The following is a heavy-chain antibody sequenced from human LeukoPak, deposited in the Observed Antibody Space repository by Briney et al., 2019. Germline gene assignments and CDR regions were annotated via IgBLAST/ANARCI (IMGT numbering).Heavy chain of an antibody. CDR1: GFTFSSYA. Sequence: PGGSLRLSCAASGFTFSSYAMRWVRQAPGKGLEPVSYISGSGNSISYADSVRGRFTISRDNAKNSLFLQMNSLRVEDTAVYYCVRDGRGYCGSTSCRPFDSWGRGTQVTVSS. CDR2: ISGSGNSI. CDR3: VRDGRGYCGSTSCRPFDS. J-gene: IGHJ4*02. D-gene: IGHD2-2*01. V-gene: IGHV3-48*03.